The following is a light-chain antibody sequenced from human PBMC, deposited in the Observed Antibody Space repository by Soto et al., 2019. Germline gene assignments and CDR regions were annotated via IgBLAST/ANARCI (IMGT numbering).Light chain of an antibody. Sequence: IQLTQSPSSLSASVGDRDTITCRASQLISAWLAWYQQKPGKAPKLLIYDASSLVSGVPSRFSGSGSGTEFTLTISSLLPDDFATYYCQQYDSDPTFGQGTKVDIK. CDR2: DAS. V-gene: IGKV1-5*01. CDR1: QLISAW. J-gene: IGKJ1*01. CDR3: QQYDSDPT.